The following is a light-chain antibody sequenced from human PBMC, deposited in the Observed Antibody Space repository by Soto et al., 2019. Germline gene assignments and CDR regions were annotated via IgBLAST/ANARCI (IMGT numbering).Light chain of an antibody. CDR2: AVG. J-gene: IGLJ1*01. V-gene: IGLV2-14*03. CDR1: SSDVGGYNS. Sequence: QSVLTQPASVSGSPGQSITISCTGTSSDVGGYNSVSWYQHHPGKAPKLILFAVGDRPSGVSYRCSGSKSGNTASLTISGRQAADEADYYCSSYTSSSTNVFGTGTKLTVL. CDR3: SSYTSSSTNV.